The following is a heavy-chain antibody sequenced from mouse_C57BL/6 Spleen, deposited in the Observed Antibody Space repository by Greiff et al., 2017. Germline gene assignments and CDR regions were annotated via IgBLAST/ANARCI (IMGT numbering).Heavy chain of an antibody. J-gene: IGHJ1*03. D-gene: IGHD3-2*02. CDR1: GYTFTDYY. CDR3: ARSGVFRYFDV. Sequence: LVESGPELVKPGASVKISCKASGYTFTDYYINWVKQRPGQGLEWIGWMYPGSGNTKYNEKFKGKATLTVDTSSRAAYMQLSSLTSEDSAVYFCARSGVFRYFDVWGTGTTVTFSS. CDR2: MYPGSGNT. V-gene: IGHV1-84*01.